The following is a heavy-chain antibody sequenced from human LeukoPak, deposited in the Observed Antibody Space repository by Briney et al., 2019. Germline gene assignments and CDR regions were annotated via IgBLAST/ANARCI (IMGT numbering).Heavy chain of an antibody. CDR3: ARHGKGSSNYYYMDV. CDR2: IYYSGST. Sequence: PSETLSLTCTVSGGSISSYYWSWIRQPPGRRVQWIRYIYYSGSTNYNPSLKSRVTISVDTSKNQFSLKLSSVTAADTAVYYCARHGKGSSNYYYMDVWGKGTTVTVSS. D-gene: IGHD6-6*01. CDR1: GGSISSYY. V-gene: IGHV4-59*08. J-gene: IGHJ6*03.